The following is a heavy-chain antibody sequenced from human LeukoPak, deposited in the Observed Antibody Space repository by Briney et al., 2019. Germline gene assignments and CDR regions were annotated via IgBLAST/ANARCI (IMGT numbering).Heavy chain of an antibody. J-gene: IGHJ3*02. V-gene: IGHV3-74*01. CDR1: GFTFSSYW. D-gene: IGHD2-8*02. CDR2: INSDGSTT. Sequence: PGGSLRLSSEASGFTFSSYWMHWVRQAPGEGLVWLSRINSDGSTTNYADSVKGRFTISRDNAKNTLYLQMNSLRDEDTAVYYCAREFRVLPDIWGQGTMVTVSS. CDR3: AREFRVLPDI.